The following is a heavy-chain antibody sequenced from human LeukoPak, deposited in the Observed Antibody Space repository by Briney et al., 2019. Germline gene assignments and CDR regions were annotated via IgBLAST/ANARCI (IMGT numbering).Heavy chain of an antibody. CDR3: AKFVYTLYDDFFDSYVDW. D-gene: IGHD4-17*01. V-gene: IGHV3-23*01. CDR2: ISGSGGST. J-gene: IGHJ4*02. CDR1: GFTFSSYA. Sequence: GGSLRLSCAASGFTFSSYAMSWVRQAPGKGLEWVSAISGSGGSTYYADSVKGRFTISRDNSKNTLYLQMNSLRAEDTAVYYCAKFVYTLYDDFFDSYVDWWSQGTLVTVSS.